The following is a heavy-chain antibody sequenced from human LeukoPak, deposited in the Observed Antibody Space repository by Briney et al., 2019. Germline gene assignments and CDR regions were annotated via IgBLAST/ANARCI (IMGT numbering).Heavy chain of an antibody. CDR2: VNTYNGDT. Sequence: ASVTVSCKASGYTFNIYHISWVRQAPGQGLEWIGWVNTYNGDTDYAQKVQGRVTMTTDTSTNTAYMELTSLRSDDTAVYYCARDHAFDVWGQGTLVIVSS. CDR1: GYTFNIYH. CDR3: ARDHAFDV. J-gene: IGHJ3*01. V-gene: IGHV1-18*01.